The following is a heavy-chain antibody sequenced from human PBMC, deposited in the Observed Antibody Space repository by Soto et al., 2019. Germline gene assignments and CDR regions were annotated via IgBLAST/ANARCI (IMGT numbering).Heavy chain of an antibody. CDR2: INKASIYI. Sequence: LRLSCAASGFTFNTYDMDWVRQAPGKGLEWVSSINKASIYIYYADSVRGRFTISRDNAKNSLYLQMNSLRVEDTAVYYCARRSVTTYHFFDYWGQGTLVTVSS. V-gene: IGHV3-21*01. J-gene: IGHJ4*02. CDR1: GFTFNTYD. D-gene: IGHD4-17*01. CDR3: ARRSVTTYHFFDY.